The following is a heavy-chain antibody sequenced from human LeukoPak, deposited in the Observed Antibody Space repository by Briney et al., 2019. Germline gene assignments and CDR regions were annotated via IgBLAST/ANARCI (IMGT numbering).Heavy chain of an antibody. CDR3: ARGSTLRFLEWPFDY. V-gene: IGHV3-7*01. Sequence: GGSLRLSCAASGFTFSSYWMSWVRQAPGNGLEWVANIKQDGSEKYYVDSVKGRFTISRDNAKNSLYLQMNSLRAEDTAVYYCARGSTLRFLEWPFDYWGQGTLVTVSS. J-gene: IGHJ4*02. CDR1: GFTFSSYW. CDR2: IKQDGSEK. D-gene: IGHD3-3*01.